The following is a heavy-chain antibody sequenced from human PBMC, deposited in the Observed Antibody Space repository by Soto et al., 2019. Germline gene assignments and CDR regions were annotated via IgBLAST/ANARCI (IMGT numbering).Heavy chain of an antibody. J-gene: IGHJ4*02. V-gene: IGHV3-23*01. CDR1: GFTFSSYA. CDR2: ISGSGGST. CDR3: AKDTPEYSGYDHYFDY. D-gene: IGHD5-12*01. Sequence: PGGSLRLSCAASGFTFSSYAMSWVRQAPGKGLEWVSAISGSGGSTYYADSVKGRFTISRDNSKNTLYLQMNSLRAEDTAVYYCAKDTPEYSGYDHYFDYWGQGTLVTVSS.